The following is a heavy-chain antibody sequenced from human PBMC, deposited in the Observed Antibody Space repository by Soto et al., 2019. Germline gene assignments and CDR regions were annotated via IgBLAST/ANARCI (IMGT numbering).Heavy chain of an antibody. Sequence: ASVKVSCKVSGYTLTELSMHWVRQAPGKGLEWMGGFDPEDGETIYAQKFQGRVTMTEDTSTDTAYMELSSLRSEDTAVYYCATVPGGVRYFDWLFPYFDYCGQGTLVTVSS. CDR1: GYTLTELS. D-gene: IGHD3-9*01. V-gene: IGHV1-24*01. CDR3: ATVPGGVRYFDWLFPYFDY. J-gene: IGHJ4*02. CDR2: FDPEDGET.